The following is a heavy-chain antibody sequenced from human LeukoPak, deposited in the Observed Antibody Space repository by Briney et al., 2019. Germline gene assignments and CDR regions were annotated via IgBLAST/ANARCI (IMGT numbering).Heavy chain of an antibody. CDR1: GDSIGSGYY. CDR2: IYHSGST. J-gene: IGHJ5*02. V-gene: IGHV4-38-2*02. CDR3: ARDPRPVLRFLEWTYNWFDP. D-gene: IGHD3-3*01. Sequence: PSETLSLTCLVSGDSIGSGYYWGWIRQPPGKGLEWIGSIYHSGSTYYNPSLKSRVTISVDTSKNQFSLKLSSVTAADTAVYYCARDPRPVLRFLEWTYNWFDPWGQGTLVTVSS.